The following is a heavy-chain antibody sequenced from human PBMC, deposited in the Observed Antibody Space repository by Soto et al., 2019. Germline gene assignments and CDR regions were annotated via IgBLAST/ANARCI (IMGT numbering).Heavy chain of an antibody. CDR3: AKDGRGPYSSSWYDWFDP. D-gene: IGHD6-13*01. CDR2: ISYDGSNK. Sequence: QVQLVESGGGVVQPGRSLRLSCAASGFTFSSYGMHWVRQAPGKGLEWVAVISYDGSNKYYADSVKGRFTISRDNSKNPXXLQMNSLRAEDTAVYYCAKDGRGPYSSSWYDWFDPWGQGTLVTVSS. V-gene: IGHV3-30*18. J-gene: IGHJ5*02. CDR1: GFTFSSYG.